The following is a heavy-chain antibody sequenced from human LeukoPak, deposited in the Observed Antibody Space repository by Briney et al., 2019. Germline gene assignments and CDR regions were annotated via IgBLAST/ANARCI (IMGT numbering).Heavy chain of an antibody. V-gene: IGHV3-23*01. CDR3: AKGHSSGYYFDAFDI. CDR2: ISGSGGST. Sequence: PGGSLRVSCAASGFTFSIYAMSWVRRAPGKGLEWASAISGSGGSTYYADSVKGRFTISRDNSKNTLYLQMNSLRAEDTAVYYCAKGHSSGYYFDAFDIWGQGTMVTVSS. D-gene: IGHD3-22*01. J-gene: IGHJ3*02. CDR1: GFTFSIYA.